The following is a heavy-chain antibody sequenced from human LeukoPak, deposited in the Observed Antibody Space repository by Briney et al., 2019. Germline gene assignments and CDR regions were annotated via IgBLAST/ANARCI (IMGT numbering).Heavy chain of an antibody. CDR2: ISGSGGST. D-gene: IGHD6-13*01. CDR3: ASGSSSWYLVFDY. V-gene: IGHV3-23*01. Sequence: GGSLRLSCAASGFTFSSYAMSWVRQAPGKGLEWVSAISGSGGSTYYADSVKGRFTISRDNAKNSLYLQMNSLRAEDTAVYYCASGSSSWYLVFDYWGQGTLVTVSS. CDR1: GFTFSSYA. J-gene: IGHJ4*02.